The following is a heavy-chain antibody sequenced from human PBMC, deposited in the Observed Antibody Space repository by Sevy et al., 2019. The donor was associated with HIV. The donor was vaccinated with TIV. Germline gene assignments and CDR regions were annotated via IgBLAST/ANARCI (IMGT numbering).Heavy chain of an antibody. D-gene: IGHD3-22*01. CDR3: ARENTMIEEPGWFDP. Sequence: GGSLRLSCAASGFTFSDYYMSWIREARGKGLEWVSYISRSGSTINYADSVKGRFTISRDNAKNSLYLQINSLRAEDTAVYYCARENTMIEEPGWFDPWGQGTLVTVSS. CDR2: ISRSGSTI. CDR1: GFTFSDYY. J-gene: IGHJ5*02. V-gene: IGHV3-11*01.